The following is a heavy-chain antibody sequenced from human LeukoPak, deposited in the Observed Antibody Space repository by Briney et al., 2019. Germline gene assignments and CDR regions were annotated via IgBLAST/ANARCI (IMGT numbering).Heavy chain of an antibody. Sequence: GGSLRLSCAASGFTFSSYWVSWVRQAPGKGLEWVANIKQDGSEKYYVDSVKGRFTISRDNAKNSLYLQMNSLRAEDTAVYYCARDYYDSSGYYEGDYWGQGTLVTVSS. CDR2: IKQDGSEK. CDR3: ARDYYDSSGYYEGDY. J-gene: IGHJ4*02. V-gene: IGHV3-7*01. CDR1: GFTFSSYW. D-gene: IGHD3-22*01.